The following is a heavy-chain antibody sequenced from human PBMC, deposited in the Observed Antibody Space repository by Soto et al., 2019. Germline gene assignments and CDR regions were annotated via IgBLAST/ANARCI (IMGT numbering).Heavy chain of an antibody. J-gene: IGHJ6*02. CDR2: ISYDGSNK. Sequence: PGGSLRLSCAASGFTFSSYAMHWVRQAPGKGLEWVAVISYDGSNKYYADSVKGRFTISRDNSKNTLYLQMNSLRAEDTAVYYCARDSCRGGCSGGSWKHYYYYGMDVWGQGTTVTVSS. CDR3: ARDSCRGGCSGGSWKHYYYYGMDV. D-gene: IGHD2-15*01. CDR1: GFTFSSYA. V-gene: IGHV3-30-3*01.